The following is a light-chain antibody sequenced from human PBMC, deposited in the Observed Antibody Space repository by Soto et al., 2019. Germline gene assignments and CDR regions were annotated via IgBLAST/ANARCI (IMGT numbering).Light chain of an antibody. CDR2: WAS. Sequence: VMTQSPDFLVVSLGCSGTINCKSSQSFLYSSNNKNYLAWYQQKPGQPPKLLIYWASTRESGVPDRFSGSGSGTDFTLTISSLQAEDVAIYYCQHYYSAPLTFGGGTKVDI. J-gene: IGKJ4*01. CDR1: QSFLYSSNNKNY. CDR3: QHYYSAPLT. V-gene: IGKV4-1*01.